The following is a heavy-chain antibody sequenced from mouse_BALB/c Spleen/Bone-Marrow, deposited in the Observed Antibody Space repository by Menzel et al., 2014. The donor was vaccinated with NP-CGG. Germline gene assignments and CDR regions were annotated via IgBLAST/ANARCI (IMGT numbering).Heavy chain of an antibody. CDR3: ARPPYYGSSEWYFDV. D-gene: IGHD1-1*01. V-gene: IGHV5-9-3*01. J-gene: IGHJ1*01. CDR2: ISSGGSYT. Sequence: EVQLQQSGGGLVEPGGSLKLSCAASGLTFSSYAMSWVRQTPEKRLEWVATISSGGSYTYYPDSVKGRFTISRDNAKNTLYLQMSSLRSEDTAMYYCARPPYYGSSEWYFDVWGAGTTVTVSS. CDR1: GLTFSSYA.